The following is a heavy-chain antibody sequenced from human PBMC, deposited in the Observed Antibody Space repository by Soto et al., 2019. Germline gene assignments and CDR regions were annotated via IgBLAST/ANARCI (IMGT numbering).Heavy chain of an antibody. CDR1: GYTFTSYA. D-gene: IGHD2-2*01. CDR2: INAGNGNT. V-gene: IGHV1-3*01. Sequence: ASVKVSCKASGYTFTSYAMHWVRQAPGQRLEWMGWINAGNGNTKYSQKFQGRVTITRDTSASTAYMELSSLRSEDTAVYYCARGPLGYCSSTSCSPFDYWGQGTLVTAPQ. J-gene: IGHJ4*02. CDR3: ARGPLGYCSSTSCSPFDY.